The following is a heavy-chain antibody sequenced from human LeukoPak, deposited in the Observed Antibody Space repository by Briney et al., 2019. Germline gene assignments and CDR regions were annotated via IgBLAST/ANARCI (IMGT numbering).Heavy chain of an antibody. CDR1: GFTFSSYA. CDR3: ARSGVDSSGWSGMDV. V-gene: IGHV3-30-3*01. CDR2: ISYDGSNK. D-gene: IGHD6-19*01. Sequence: PGRSLRLSCAASGFTFSSYAMHWVRQAPGKGLEWVAVISYDGSNKYYADSVKGRFTISRDNSKNTLYLQMNSLRAEDTAVYYCARSGVDSSGWSGMDVWGQGTTVTVS. J-gene: IGHJ6*02.